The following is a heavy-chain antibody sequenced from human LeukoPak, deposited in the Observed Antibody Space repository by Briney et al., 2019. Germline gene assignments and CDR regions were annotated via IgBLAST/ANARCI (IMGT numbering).Heavy chain of an antibody. J-gene: IGHJ4*02. CDR3: AAAPGPRGAIVDY. Sequence: SVKVSCKVSGYTLTELSMHWVRQARGQRLEWIGWIVVGSGNTNYAQKFQERVTITRDMSTSTAYMELSSLRSEDTAVYYCAAAPGPRGAIVDYWGQGTLVTVSS. CDR2: IVVGSGNT. CDR1: GYTLTELS. D-gene: IGHD2-21*01. V-gene: IGHV1-58*02.